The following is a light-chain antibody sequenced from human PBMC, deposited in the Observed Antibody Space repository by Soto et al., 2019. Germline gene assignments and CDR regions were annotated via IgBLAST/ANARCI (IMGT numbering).Light chain of an antibody. V-gene: IGKV1-33*01. Sequence: DIHMTQSPSSVSASVGYTFPVSCRASQVISSWLAWYKQKPGRAPKLLIYDASNLEAGVPSRLRGSGSGTDFTFTISSLTPEDIATYYCQQYENLPTFGQGTRLEIK. CDR2: DAS. CDR1: QVISSW. J-gene: IGKJ5*01. CDR3: QQYENLPT.